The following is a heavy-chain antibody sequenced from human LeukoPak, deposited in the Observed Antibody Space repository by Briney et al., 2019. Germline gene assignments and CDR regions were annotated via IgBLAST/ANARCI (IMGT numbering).Heavy chain of an antibody. CDR3: AKDGYSSSRTHFDS. CDR1: GFPFSSYA. Sequence: GGSLRLSCAASGFPFSSYAMSWVRQAPGKGLEWVSAISGSGSSTYSADSVKGRFTISRDNSKNTLYLQMNSLRAEDTAVYYCAKDGYSSSRTHFDSWGQGTLVAVSS. V-gene: IGHV3-23*01. J-gene: IGHJ4*02. D-gene: IGHD6-6*01. CDR2: ISGSGSST.